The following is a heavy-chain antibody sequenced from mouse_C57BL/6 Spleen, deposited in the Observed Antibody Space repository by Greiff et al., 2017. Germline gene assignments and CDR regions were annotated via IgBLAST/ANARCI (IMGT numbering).Heavy chain of an antibody. D-gene: IGHD2-4*01. Sequence: QVHVKQSGAELVKPGASVKISCKASGYAFSSYWMNWVKQRPGKGLEWIGQIYPGDGDTNYNGKFKGKATLTADKSSSTAYMQLSSLTSEDSAVYFCARHDYAWFAYWGQGTLVTVSA. CDR3: ARHDYAWFAY. J-gene: IGHJ3*01. CDR1: GYAFSSYW. V-gene: IGHV1-80*01. CDR2: IYPGDGDT.